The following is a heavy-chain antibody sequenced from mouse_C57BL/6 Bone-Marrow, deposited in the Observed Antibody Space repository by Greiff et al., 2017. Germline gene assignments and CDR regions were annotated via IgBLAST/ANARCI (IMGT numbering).Heavy chain of an antibody. CDR2: IDPSDSYT. CDR1: GYTFTSYW. CDR3: ARGTTVVGY. Sequence: QVQLQQPGAELVKPGASVKLSCKASGYTFTSYWMQWVKQRPGQGLEWIGEIDPSDSYTNYNQKFKGKATLTVDTSSSTAYMQLSSLTSEDSAVYYCARGTTVVGYWGQGTTLTVSS. J-gene: IGHJ2*01. V-gene: IGHV1-50*01. D-gene: IGHD1-1*01.